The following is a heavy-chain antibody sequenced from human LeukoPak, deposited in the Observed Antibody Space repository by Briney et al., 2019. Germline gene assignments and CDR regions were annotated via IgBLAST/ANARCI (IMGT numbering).Heavy chain of an antibody. CDR2: IYYSGST. V-gene: IGHV4-59*01. Sequence: SETLSLTCTVSGGSISSYYWSWIRQPPGKGLEWIGYIYYSGSTNYNPSHKSRVTISVDTSKNQFSLKLSSVTAADTAVYYCARMGTYYYDSSGYYPFDYWGQGTLVTVSS. D-gene: IGHD3-22*01. CDR3: ARMGTYYYDSSGYYPFDY. CDR1: GGSISSYY. J-gene: IGHJ4*02.